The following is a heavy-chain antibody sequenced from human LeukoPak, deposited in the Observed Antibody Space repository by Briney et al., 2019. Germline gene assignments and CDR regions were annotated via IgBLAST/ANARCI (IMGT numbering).Heavy chain of an antibody. CDR1: GGSISSYY. CDR3: ASSKSSWYGWFDP. J-gene: IGHJ5*02. D-gene: IGHD6-13*01. V-gene: IGHV4-59*08. Sequence: SETLSLTCTVSGGSISSYYWSWIRQPPVKGLEWIGYIYYSGSTNYNPSLKSRVTISVDTSKNQFSLKLSSVTAADTAVYYCASSKSSWYGWFDPWGQGTLVTVSS. CDR2: IYYSGST.